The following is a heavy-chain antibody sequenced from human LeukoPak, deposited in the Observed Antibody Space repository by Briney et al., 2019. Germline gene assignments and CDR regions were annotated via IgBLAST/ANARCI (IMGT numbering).Heavy chain of an antibody. Sequence: SVKVSCKASGGTFSSYAISWVRQAPGQGLEWMGGIIPIFGTANYAQKFQGRVAITADESTSTAYMELSSLRSEDTAVYYCARDRGQVLTGCFDYWGQGTLVTVSS. V-gene: IGHV1-69*13. CDR3: ARDRGQVLTGCFDY. D-gene: IGHD3-9*01. CDR2: IIPIFGTA. J-gene: IGHJ4*02. CDR1: GGTFSSYA.